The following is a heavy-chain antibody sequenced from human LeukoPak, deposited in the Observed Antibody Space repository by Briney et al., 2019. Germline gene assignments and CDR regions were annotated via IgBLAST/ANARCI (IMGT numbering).Heavy chain of an antibody. J-gene: IGHJ4*02. CDR3: VRQTSSSSRVDF. CDR2: IYPGDSDT. D-gene: IGHD6-6*01. V-gene: IGHV5-51*01. CDR1: GYMFSNYW. Sequence: GESLKISCKGSGYMFSNYWIGWVRQMPGKSLEWMGTIYPGDSDTTYSPSLQGQVTISADKSISTAYLQWNSLKASDTAMYFCVRQTSSSSRVDFWGQGTLVTVSS.